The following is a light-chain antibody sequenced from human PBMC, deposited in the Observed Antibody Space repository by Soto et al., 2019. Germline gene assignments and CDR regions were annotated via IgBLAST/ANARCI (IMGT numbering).Light chain of an antibody. Sequence: QSALTQPASVSGSPGQSITISCTGTSSDVGGYNYVSWYQQHPDKAPKLMIYDVSDRPSGVSNRFSGSKSGNTASLTISGLQAEDEADYYCSSYTSSSTLDLVFGGGTKLTVL. CDR3: SSYTSSSTLDLV. CDR1: SSDVGGYNY. CDR2: DVS. J-gene: IGLJ2*01. V-gene: IGLV2-14*03.